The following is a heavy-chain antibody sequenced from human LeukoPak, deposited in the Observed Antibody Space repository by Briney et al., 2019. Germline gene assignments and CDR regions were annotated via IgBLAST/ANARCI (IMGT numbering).Heavy chain of an antibody. Sequence: ASVKVSCKASGYTFTSYAMHWVRQAPVQRLEWMGWISAYNGNTNYAQKLQGRVTMTTDTSTSTAYMELRSLRSDDTAVYYCARGRSNDYGDFFDYWGQGTLVTVSS. D-gene: IGHD4-17*01. J-gene: IGHJ4*02. CDR2: ISAYNGNT. CDR1: GYTFTSYA. V-gene: IGHV1-18*01. CDR3: ARGRSNDYGDFFDY.